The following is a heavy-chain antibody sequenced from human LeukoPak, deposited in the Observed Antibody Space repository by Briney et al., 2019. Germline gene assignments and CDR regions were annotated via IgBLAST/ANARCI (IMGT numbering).Heavy chain of an antibody. CDR2: ISSRSNSR. J-gene: IGHJ6*03. V-gene: IGHV3-11*01. CDR3: ATGGQEGGSISPYSYYYLDV. Sequence: PGGSLRLSCAASGFTLSRTHMSWVRQAPGKGLEWISYISSRSNSRYYADSVKGRFTISRDNSKNSLYLQMNSLRDEDTAVYYCATGGQEGGSISPYSYYYLDVWGHGTTVSVSS. D-gene: IGHD3-10*01. CDR1: GFTLSRTH.